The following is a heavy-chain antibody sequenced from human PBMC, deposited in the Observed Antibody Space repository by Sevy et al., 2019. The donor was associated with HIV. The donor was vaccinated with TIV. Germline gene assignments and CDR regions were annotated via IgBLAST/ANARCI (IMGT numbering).Heavy chain of an antibody. J-gene: IGHJ5*02. CDR1: GYNFY. D-gene: IGHD6-19*01. V-gene: IGHV1-2*06. Sequence: ASVKVSCKASGYNFYIHWVRQAPGQGLQWMGRVTPTNGARDYAQKFQGRVAMTMDTSITTAYMELSGLKSDDTAIYYCAGQSLGWYNWFDPWGQGTLVTVSS. CDR3: AGQSLGWYNWFDP. CDR2: VTPTNGAR.